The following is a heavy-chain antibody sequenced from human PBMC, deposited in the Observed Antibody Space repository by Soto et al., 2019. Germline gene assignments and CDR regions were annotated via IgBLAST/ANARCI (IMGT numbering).Heavy chain of an antibody. V-gene: IGHV3-23*01. CDR2: ISGNGGST. CDR1: GFTFSNYA. Sequence: EVQLLDSGGGLVQPGGSLRLSCAASGFTFSNYAMSWVRQAPGKGLEWVSTISGNGGSTYYADSVKGRFTISRDNSKNMLFLPINSLRDDDSAVYYCAKRPASIITFDYWGQGTPVTVSS. D-gene: IGHD2-2*01. CDR3: AKRPASIITFDY. J-gene: IGHJ4*02.